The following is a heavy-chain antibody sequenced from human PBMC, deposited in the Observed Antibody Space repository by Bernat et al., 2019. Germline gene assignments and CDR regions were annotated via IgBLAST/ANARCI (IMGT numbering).Heavy chain of an antibody. CDR2: ISSSSSYI. Sequence: EVQLVDSGGGLVKPGGSLRLSCAASGFTFSSYSMNWVRQAPGKGLEWVSSISSSSSYIYYADSVKGRFTISRDNAKNSLYLKMNSLRAEDTAVYYCARETDYGGNNGLDYWGQGTLVTVSS. J-gene: IGHJ4*02. D-gene: IGHD4-23*01. V-gene: IGHV3-21*01. CDR3: ARETDYGGNNGLDY. CDR1: GFTFSSYS.